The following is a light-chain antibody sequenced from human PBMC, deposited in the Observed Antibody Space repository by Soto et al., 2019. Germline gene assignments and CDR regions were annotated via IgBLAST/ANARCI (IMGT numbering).Light chain of an antibody. CDR1: QRISISY. Sequence: EIVLTQSPGTLSVSPGEGATLSCRASQRISISYVAWYQQKPGQAPRLLIYGSSTRATGIPDRFSGSGSETDFTLTISRLEPEDVAVYYCQQYGGSPWTFGQGTKVEIK. V-gene: IGKV3-20*01. CDR3: QQYGGSPWT. CDR2: GSS. J-gene: IGKJ1*01.